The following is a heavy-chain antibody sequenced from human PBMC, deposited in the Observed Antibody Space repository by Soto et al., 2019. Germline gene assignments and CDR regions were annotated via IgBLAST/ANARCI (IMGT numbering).Heavy chain of an antibody. J-gene: IGHJ4*02. CDR1: GYTFTSYA. V-gene: IGHV1-3*01. CDR3: ARGAVAGTWYFDY. CDR2: INAGNGNT. Sequence: ASVKVSCKASGYTFTSYAMHWVRQAPGQRLEWMGWINAGNGNTKYSQKFQGRVTITRDTSASTAYMELSSLRSEDTAVYYCARGAVAGTWYFDYWGQGTLVTVSS. D-gene: IGHD6-19*01.